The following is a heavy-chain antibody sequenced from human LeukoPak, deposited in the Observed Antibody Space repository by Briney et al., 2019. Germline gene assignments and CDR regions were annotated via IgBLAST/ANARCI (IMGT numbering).Heavy chain of an antibody. CDR3: AKDRDSSGYYYAFDI. CDR1: GFTFSSYA. J-gene: IGHJ3*02. D-gene: IGHD3-22*01. V-gene: IGHV3-23*01. Sequence: GGSLRLSCAAAGFTFSSYAMSWVRQAPGKGREWVSAISGSGGSTYYADSVKGRFTISRDNSKNTLYLQMNSLRAEDTAVYYCAKDRDSSGYYYAFDIWGQGTMVTVSS. CDR2: ISGSGGST.